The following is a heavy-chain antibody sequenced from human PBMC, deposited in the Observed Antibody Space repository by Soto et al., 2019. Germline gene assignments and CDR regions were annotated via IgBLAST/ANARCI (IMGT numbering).Heavy chain of an antibody. J-gene: IGHJ5*02. CDR2: IIPIFGTA. V-gene: IGHV1-69*01. Sequence: QVQLVQSGAEVKKTGSSVKVSCNASGGTFSSYAISWVRQAPGQGLEWMGGIIPIFGTANYAQKFQGRVTITADESTSTSYRELNRLRYEDPAVYYCARDPQGGYCRSTSCYTYPWFDTWGQGTLVTVAT. CDR1: GGTFSSYA. D-gene: IGHD2-2*02. CDR3: ARDPQGGYCRSTSCYTYPWFDT.